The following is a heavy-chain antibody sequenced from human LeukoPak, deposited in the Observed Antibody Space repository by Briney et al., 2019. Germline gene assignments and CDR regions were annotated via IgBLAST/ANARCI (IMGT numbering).Heavy chain of an antibody. CDR1: GFTFSSYS. Sequence: GGSLRLSCAASGFTFSSYSMNWVRQAPGKGLEWVSSISSSSSYIHYADSVKGRFTISRDNAKNSLYLQMNSLRAEDTAVYYCARDSAYVDTAMSSVLPPDYWGQGTLVTVSS. D-gene: IGHD5-18*01. J-gene: IGHJ4*02. V-gene: IGHV3-21*06. CDR3: ARDSAYVDTAMSSVLPPDY. CDR2: ISSSSSYI.